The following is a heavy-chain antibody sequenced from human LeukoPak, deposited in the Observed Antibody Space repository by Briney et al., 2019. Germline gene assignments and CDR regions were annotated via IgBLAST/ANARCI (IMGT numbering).Heavy chain of an antibody. CDR1: GFTFSSYA. V-gene: IGHV3-23*01. J-gene: IGHJ3*02. CDR3: ARHLWFGELFPDAFDI. D-gene: IGHD3-10*01. Sequence: GGSLRLSCAASGFTFSSYAMSWVRQAPGKGLEWVSAISGSGGSTYYADSVKGRFTISRDNSKNTLYLQINSLRAEDTAVYYCARHLWFGELFPDAFDIWGQGTMVTVSS. CDR2: ISGSGGST.